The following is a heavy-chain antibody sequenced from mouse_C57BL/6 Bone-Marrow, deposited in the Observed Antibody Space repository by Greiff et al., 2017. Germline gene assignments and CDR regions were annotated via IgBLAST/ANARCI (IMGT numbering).Heavy chain of an antibody. CDR1: GYTFTSYD. CDR3: ARLEFDGSSGDWYFDV. D-gene: IGHD1-1*01. J-gene: IGHJ1*03. Sequence: QVQLQQSGPELVKPGASVKLSCKASGYTFTSYDINWVKQRPGQGLAWIGWIYPRDGSTKYNAKFKGKATLTVYTSSSTAYMERHSLPSEDSAVYFCARLEFDGSSGDWYFDVWGTGTTVTVSA. V-gene: IGHV1-85*01. CDR2: IYPRDGST.